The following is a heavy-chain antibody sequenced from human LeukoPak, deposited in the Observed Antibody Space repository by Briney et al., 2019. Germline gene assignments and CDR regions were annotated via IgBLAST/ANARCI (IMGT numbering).Heavy chain of an antibody. CDR2: MYYSGST. V-gene: IGHV4-59*01. J-gene: IGHJ5*02. CDR1: GGSISGFY. Sequence: PSETLSLTCTVSGGSISGFYWSWIRQPPGKGLECIGYMYYSGSTNYNPSLRSRVTISVDTSKNQFSLQLSSVTAADTAVYYCARGGTYNDILSFDPWGQGTLVTVSS. D-gene: IGHD3-9*01. CDR3: ARGGTYNDILSFDP.